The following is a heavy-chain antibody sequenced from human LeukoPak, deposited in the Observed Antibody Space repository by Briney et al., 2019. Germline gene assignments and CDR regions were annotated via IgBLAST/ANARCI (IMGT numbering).Heavy chain of an antibody. D-gene: IGHD2-2*01. CDR1: GFTFSSYS. V-gene: IGHV3-48*04. Sequence: GGSLRLSCAVSGFTFSSYSMNWVRQAPGKGLEWVSYISSSSDTIYYADSVKGRFTISRDNAKSSLYLQMNSLRAEDTAVYYCARDTRGESDYWGQGTLVTVSS. CDR3: ARDTRGESDY. CDR2: ISSSSDTI. J-gene: IGHJ4*02.